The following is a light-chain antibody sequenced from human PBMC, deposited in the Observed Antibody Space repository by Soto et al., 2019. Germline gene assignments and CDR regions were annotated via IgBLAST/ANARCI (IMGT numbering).Light chain of an antibody. CDR3: QEGTYWPA. CDR2: DAS. V-gene: IGKV3-11*01. J-gene: IGKJ4*01. Sequence: PGEKATLSCRASQSVSGSLGWYQQKPGQATRLIIYDASVRATCIPARFSGSWSGTDFTLTISSLEPEDFAVYYCQEGTYWPAFGGGTKVDIK. CDR1: QSVSGS.